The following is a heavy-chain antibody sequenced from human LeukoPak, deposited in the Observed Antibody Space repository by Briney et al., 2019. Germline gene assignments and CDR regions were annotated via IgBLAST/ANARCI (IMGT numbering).Heavy chain of an antibody. Sequence: SETLSLTCTVSGGSISSYYWSWIRQPPGKGLEWIGYTYYSGSTNYNPSLKSRVTISVDTSKNQFSLKLSSVTAADTAVYYCARGPRFYDSSGYYPDYWGQGTLVTVSS. D-gene: IGHD3-22*01. CDR2: TYYSGST. V-gene: IGHV4-59*01. CDR1: GGSISSYY. J-gene: IGHJ4*02. CDR3: ARGPRFYDSSGYYPDY.